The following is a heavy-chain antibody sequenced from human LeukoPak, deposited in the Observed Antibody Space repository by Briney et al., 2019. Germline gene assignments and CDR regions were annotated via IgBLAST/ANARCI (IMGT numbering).Heavy chain of an antibody. CDR1: GFIFKNYW. V-gene: IGHV3-7*01. CDR2: IKHDGSDK. Sequence: GGSLRLSCVVSGFIFKNYWMTWVRRAPGKGLEWVANIKHDGSDKFYVDSVKGRFTISRDNAKNSVYLRMDNLKAEDTAVYYCARDNNGEWWGQGTLVTVSS. J-gene: IGHJ4*02. CDR3: ARDNNGEW. D-gene: IGHD2-8*01.